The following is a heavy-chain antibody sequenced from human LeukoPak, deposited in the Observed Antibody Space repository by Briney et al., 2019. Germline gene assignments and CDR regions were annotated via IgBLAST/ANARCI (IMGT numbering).Heavy chain of an antibody. V-gene: IGHV6-1*01. J-gene: IGHJ4*02. CDR2: TYYRSKWYA. CDR1: GDSVSSNSAA. D-gene: IGHD6-13*01. Sequence: SQTLSLTCAISGDSVSSNSAAWNWIRQSPSRGLEWLGRTYYRSKWYADYAVSVKSRITINPDTSENQFSLQLNSVTPEDTAVYYCTRVAAAGTDYFDYWGQGTLVTVSS. CDR3: TRVAAAGTDYFDY.